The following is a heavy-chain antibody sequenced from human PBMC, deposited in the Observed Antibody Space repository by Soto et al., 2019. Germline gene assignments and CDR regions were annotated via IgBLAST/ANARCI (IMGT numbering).Heavy chain of an antibody. CDR2: ISYDGSNK. V-gene: IGHV3-30-3*01. CDR3: ARMYYYDSSGYSGYYYGMDV. CDR1: GFTFSSYA. J-gene: IGHJ6*02. D-gene: IGHD3-22*01. Sequence: GGSLRLSCAASGFTFSSYAMHWVRQAPGKGLEWVAVISYDGSNKYYVDSVKGRFTISRDNSKNTLYLQMNSLRAEDTAVYYCARMYYYDSSGYSGYYYGMDVWGQGTTVTVSS.